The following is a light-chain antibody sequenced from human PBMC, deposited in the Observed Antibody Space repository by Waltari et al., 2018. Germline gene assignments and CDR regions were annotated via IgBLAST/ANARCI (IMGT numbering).Light chain of an antibody. V-gene: IGLV4-69*02. J-gene: IGLJ2*01. CDR3: QTWGTGTQVV. CDR1: SGHSNYA. Sequence: QLVLTQSPSASASLGASVKLTCTLSSGHSNYAIAWHQRQPEKGPQYLMKLKSDGSNSQGDGIPDRFSGSSSGAERYLTISSLQSEDEADYYCQTWGTGTQVVFGGGTKLTVL. CDR2: LKSDGSN.